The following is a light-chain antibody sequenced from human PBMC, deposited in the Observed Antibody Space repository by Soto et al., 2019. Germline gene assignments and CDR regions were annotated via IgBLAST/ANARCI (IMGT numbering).Light chain of an antibody. V-gene: IGKV3-11*01. CDR2: DAS. Sequence: EIVLTQSPATLSLSPGERATLSCRASQRVRRYLAWYQHKPGKATRLLIYDASNRDTGIPARFSGSGSGTDFPLTISSLEPEDFAVYYCQQRSNWPPSFGQGNKLEIK. CDR3: QQRSNWPPS. J-gene: IGKJ2*01. CDR1: QRVRRY.